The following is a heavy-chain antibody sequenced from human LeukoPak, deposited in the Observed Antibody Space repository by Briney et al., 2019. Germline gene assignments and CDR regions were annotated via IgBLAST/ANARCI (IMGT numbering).Heavy chain of an antibody. CDR2: IKQDGSEK. V-gene: IGHV3-7*01. D-gene: IGHD2-15*01. J-gene: IGHJ4*02. CDR3: ARDKYDVVAASH. Sequence: GGSLRLSCTASGLTLSNYWMIWVRQAPGKGLQWVAKIKQDGSEKYYVDSVRGRFTISRDNAKNSLYLQMNSLRAEDTAVYYCARDKYDVVAASHWGQGTLVTVSS. CDR1: GLTLSNYW.